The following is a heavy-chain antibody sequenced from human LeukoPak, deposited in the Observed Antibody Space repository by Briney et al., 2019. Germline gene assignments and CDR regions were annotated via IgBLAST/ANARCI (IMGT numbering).Heavy chain of an antibody. J-gene: IGHJ4*02. Sequence: GGSLRLSCAASGFTFSTTGMHWVRQAPGKGLVWVSRMNSDASTTNYADSVKGRFTVSRDNSKNTLFLQMNNLRAEDTAVYYCATAGSYYLDNWGQGTLVTVSS. CDR1: GFTFSTTG. CDR2: MNSDASTT. V-gene: IGHV3-74*01. CDR3: ATAGSYYLDN. D-gene: IGHD6-13*01.